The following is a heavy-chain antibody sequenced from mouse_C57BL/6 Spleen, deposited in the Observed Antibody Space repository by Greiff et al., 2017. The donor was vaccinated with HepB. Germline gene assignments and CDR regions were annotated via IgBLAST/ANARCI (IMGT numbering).Heavy chain of an antibody. Sequence: QVQLKESGAELAKPGASVKLSCKASGYTFTSYWMHWVKQRPGQGLEWIGYINPSSGYTKYNQKFKDKATLTADKSSSTAYMQLSSLTYEDSAVYYCARNPTTVVSYWYFDVWGTGTTVTVSS. CDR3: ARNPTTVVSYWYFDV. CDR2: INPSSGYT. CDR1: GYTFTSYW. D-gene: IGHD1-1*01. J-gene: IGHJ1*03. V-gene: IGHV1-7*01.